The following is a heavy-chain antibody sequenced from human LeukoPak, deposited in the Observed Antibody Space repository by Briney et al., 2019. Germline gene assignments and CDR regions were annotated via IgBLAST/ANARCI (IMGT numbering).Heavy chain of an antibody. J-gene: IGHJ3*02. CDR1: GGSISSGSYY. V-gene: IGHV4-61*02. Sequence: SETLSLTCTVSGGSISSGSYYWSWIRQPAGKGLEWIGRIYTSGSTNYNPSLKSRVTISVDTSKNQFSLKLSSVTAADTAVYYCARDLGPWAPDVFDIWGQGTMVTVSS. D-gene: IGHD3-16*01. CDR2: IYTSGST. CDR3: ARDLGPWAPDVFDI.